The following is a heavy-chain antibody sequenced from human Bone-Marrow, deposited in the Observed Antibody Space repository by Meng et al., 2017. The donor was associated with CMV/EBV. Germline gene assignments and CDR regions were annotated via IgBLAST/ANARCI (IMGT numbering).Heavy chain of an antibody. CDR3: ARARRYSSSSPYYFDY. V-gene: IGHV3-30*04. CDR1: GFTFSTYA. CDR2: ISYDGSNK. Sequence: GESLKISCAASGFTFSTYAMHWVRQAPGKGLEWVAVISYDGSNKYYADSVKGRFTISRDNSKNTLYLQMNSLRAEDTAVYYCARARRYSSSSPYYFDYWGQGTLVTVSS. D-gene: IGHD6-6*01. J-gene: IGHJ4*02.